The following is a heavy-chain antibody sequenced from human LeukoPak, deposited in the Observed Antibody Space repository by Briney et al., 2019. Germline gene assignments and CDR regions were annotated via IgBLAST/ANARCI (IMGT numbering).Heavy chain of an antibody. CDR2: IYSGGTT. CDR3: ARLDFDDYGVYFFDY. V-gene: IGHV3-66*01. J-gene: IGHJ4*02. Sequence: PGGSLRLSCAVSGFTVSSNYMSWVRQAPGKGLEWVSVIYSGGTTYYADSVKGRFTISRDNSKNTLYLQMNNLRAEDTAVYYCARLDFDDYGVYFFDYWGQGTLVTVSS. D-gene: IGHD4-17*01. CDR1: GFTVSSNY.